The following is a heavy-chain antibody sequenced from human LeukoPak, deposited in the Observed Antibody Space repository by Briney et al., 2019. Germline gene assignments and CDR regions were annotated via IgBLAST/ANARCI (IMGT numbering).Heavy chain of an antibody. V-gene: IGHV1-58*01. J-gene: IGHJ6*02. Sequence: SVRVSCKASGFTFATSAVQWVRQARGQRLEWIGWIVVASGHTNYAQRFHERVNIIRDMSTSTAYMDLSSLRSEDTAVYYCAATSTVTTGGTYYGMDVWGQGTTVTVSS. D-gene: IGHD4-17*01. CDR1: GFTFATSA. CDR3: AATSTVTTGGTYYGMDV. CDR2: IVVASGHT.